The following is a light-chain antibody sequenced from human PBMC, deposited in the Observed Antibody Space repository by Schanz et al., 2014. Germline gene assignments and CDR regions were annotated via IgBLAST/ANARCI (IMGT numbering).Light chain of an antibody. J-gene: IGLJ3*02. CDR1: SSNLGASYD. CDR3: QSYDSSLSGWV. V-gene: IGLV1-40*01. CDR2: SNS. Sequence: QSVLTQPPSVSGAPGQRVTISCTGSSSNLGASYDVQWYQQLPGTAPKLLIYSNSNRPSGVPDRFSGSKSGTSASLAITGLQAEDEADYYCQSYDSSLSGWVFGGGTKLTVL.